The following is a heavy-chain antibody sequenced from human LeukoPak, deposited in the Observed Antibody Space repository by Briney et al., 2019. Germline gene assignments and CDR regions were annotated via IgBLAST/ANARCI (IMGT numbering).Heavy chain of an antibody. CDR3: ARDGGHSTDLDY. CDR1: GFTFSRHW. J-gene: IGHJ4*02. Sequence: GGSLRLSCATSGFTFSRHWMTWVRQAPGKGPEWVANIKQDGSERYYVHSVKGRFTTSRDNAKNSLYLQMNSLRAEDTAVYYCARDGGHSTDLDYWGQGILVTVSS. D-gene: IGHD2-8*02. CDR2: IKQDGSER. V-gene: IGHV3-7*01.